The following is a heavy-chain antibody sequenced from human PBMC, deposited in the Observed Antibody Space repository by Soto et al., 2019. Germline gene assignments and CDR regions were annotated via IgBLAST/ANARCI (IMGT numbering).Heavy chain of an antibody. J-gene: IGHJ6*02. Sequence: ASVKVSCKASGGTFSSYAISWVRQAPGQGLEWMGGIIPIFGTANYAQKFQGRVTITADKSTSTAYMELSSLRSEDTAVYYCARVGRVRYLDWLSTSHGMDVWGQGTTVTVSS. V-gene: IGHV1-69*06. D-gene: IGHD3-9*01. CDR1: GGTFSSYA. CDR3: ARVGRVRYLDWLSTSHGMDV. CDR2: IIPIFGTA.